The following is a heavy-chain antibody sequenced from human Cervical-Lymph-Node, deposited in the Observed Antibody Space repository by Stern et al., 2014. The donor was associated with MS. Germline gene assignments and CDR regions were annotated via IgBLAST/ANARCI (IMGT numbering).Heavy chain of an antibody. J-gene: IGHJ4*02. Sequence: QVQLVQSGAEVKKPGASVKVSCKVSGYTLTELSMHWVRQAPGKGLEWMGGFDPEDGETIYAQKFQGRVTMTEDTSTDTAYMELSSLRSEDTAVYYCATNVEYYDSSGYYFGYFDYWGQGTLVTVSS. V-gene: IGHV1-24*01. CDR1: GYTLTELS. CDR2: FDPEDGET. CDR3: ATNVEYYDSSGYYFGYFDY. D-gene: IGHD3-22*01.